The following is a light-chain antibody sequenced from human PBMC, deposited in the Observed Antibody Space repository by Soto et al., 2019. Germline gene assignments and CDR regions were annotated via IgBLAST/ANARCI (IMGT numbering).Light chain of an antibody. CDR2: AVN. Sequence: QSAPTQPASVSESPGQSITISCTGTSSDVGGYNYVSWYQQHPGKAPKLMIYAVNNRPSGVSNRFSGSKSGNTASLTISGLQAEDEADYYCSSYTSSSTLVFGGGTKLTVL. V-gene: IGLV2-14*01. J-gene: IGLJ2*01. CDR3: SSYTSSSTLV. CDR1: SSDVGGYNY.